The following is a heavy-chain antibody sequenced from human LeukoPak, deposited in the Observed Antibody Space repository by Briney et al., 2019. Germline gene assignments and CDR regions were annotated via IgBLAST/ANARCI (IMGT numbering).Heavy chain of an antibody. V-gene: IGHV3-23*01. CDR2: ISGSGGST. J-gene: IGHJ6*04. CDR1: GFTFSSYA. D-gene: IGHD3-10*01. CDR3: ANRITMVRGVILSYGMDV. Sequence: GGSLRLSRAASGFTFSSYAMSWVRQAPGKGLEWVAAISGSGGSTYYADSVKGRFTISRDNSKNTLYLQMNSLRAEDTAVYYCANRITMVRGVILSYGMDVWGKGTTVTVSS.